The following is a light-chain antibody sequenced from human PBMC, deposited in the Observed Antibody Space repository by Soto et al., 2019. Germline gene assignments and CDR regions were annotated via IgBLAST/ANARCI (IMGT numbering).Light chain of an antibody. CDR2: ATS. Sequence: EIVLTQSPGTLSLSPGERATLSCRASQSVSSSYLAWYQQKPGQAPRLLIYATSNRATGIPDRFSGSGSGTEFTLTISRLQPEDFAVYYCQQYVTSPLMYTFGQGTKLEIK. J-gene: IGKJ2*01. V-gene: IGKV3-20*01. CDR3: QQYVTSPLMYT. CDR1: QSVSSSY.